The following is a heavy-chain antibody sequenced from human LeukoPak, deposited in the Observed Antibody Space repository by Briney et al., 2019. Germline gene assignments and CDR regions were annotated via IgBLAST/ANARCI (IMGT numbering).Heavy chain of an antibody. Sequence: PGESLKISCKVSGYRFTTYWIAWVRQMPGKGLDCMGIIYPGDSDTRYSPSFQGQVTISADKSISTAYLQWSSLKASDTAMYYCARSYSSSWSPYYWGQGTLVTVSS. CDR3: ARSYSSSWSPYY. CDR1: GYRFTTYW. V-gene: IGHV5-51*01. D-gene: IGHD6-13*01. CDR2: IYPGDSDT. J-gene: IGHJ4*02.